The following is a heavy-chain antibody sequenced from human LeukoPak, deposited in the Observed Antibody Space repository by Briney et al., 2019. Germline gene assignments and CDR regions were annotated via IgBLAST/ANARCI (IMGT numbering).Heavy chain of an antibody. V-gene: IGHV3-23*01. CDR1: GFTFSSYA. D-gene: IGHD2-2*01. J-gene: IGHJ6*02. CDR2: FIGSGGST. Sequence: GGSLRLSCAASGFTFSSYAMSWVSQAPGKWLEWVSAFIGSGGSTYYADSVKGRFTISRDNSKNTLYLQMNSLRAEDTAVYYCAKGSKNRYCSSTSCYGGYYYYYYGMDVWGQGTTVTVSS. CDR3: AKGSKNRYCSSTSCYGGYYYYYYGMDV.